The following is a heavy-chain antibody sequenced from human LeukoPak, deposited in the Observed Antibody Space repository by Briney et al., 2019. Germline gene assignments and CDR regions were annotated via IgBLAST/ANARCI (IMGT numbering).Heavy chain of an antibody. Sequence: PSETLSLTCTVSGGSISSYYWSWIRPPPATGLEGVGYIYYSGSTNYNLSLKSRVTISVDQSKNQFSLKLSSVAAADTAVYYCARDLGGSYRPLPVDVWGKGTTVTVSS. CDR1: GGSISSYY. J-gene: IGHJ6*04. D-gene: IGHD3-16*02. CDR2: IYYSGST. V-gene: IGHV4-59*01. CDR3: ARDLGGSYRPLPVDV.